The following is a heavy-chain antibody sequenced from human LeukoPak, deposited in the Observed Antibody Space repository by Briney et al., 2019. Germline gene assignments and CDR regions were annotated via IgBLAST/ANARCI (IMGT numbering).Heavy chain of an antibody. V-gene: IGHV3-23*01. J-gene: IGHJ4*02. D-gene: IGHD2-15*01. CDR3: ARDRVAARAYYFDY. CDR1: GFTFSNYA. CDR2: ISGSGGTT. Sequence: GGSLRLSCAASGFTFSNYAMSWVRQAPGKGLEWVSTISGSGGTTYYADSVEGRFTISRDNSKNTLYLQMNSLRAEDTAVYYCARDRVAARAYYFDYWGQGTLVTVSS.